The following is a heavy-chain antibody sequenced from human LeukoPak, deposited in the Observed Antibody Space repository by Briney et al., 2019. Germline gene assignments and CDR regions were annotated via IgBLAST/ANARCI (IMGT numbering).Heavy chain of an antibody. CDR2: ISSSSSYI. Sequence: PGGSLRLSCAASGSTFSSYSMNWVRQAPGKGLEWVSSISSSSSYIYYADSVKGRFTISRDNAKNSLYLQMNSLRAEDTAVYYCARETPAENNYGMDVWGQGTTVTVSS. CDR3: ARETPAENNYGMDV. V-gene: IGHV3-21*01. CDR1: GSTFSSYS. J-gene: IGHJ6*02.